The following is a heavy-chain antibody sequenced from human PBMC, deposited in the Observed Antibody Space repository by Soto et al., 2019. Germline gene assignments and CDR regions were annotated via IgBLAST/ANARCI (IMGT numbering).Heavy chain of an antibody. Sequence: EVQLLESGGGLVQPGGSLRLSCAASGFTFSSYAMSWVRQAPGKGLEWVSAISGSGGSTYYADSVKGRFTISRDNSKNTLYLQMNSLRAEDTAVYYCAKDRQTVTTWPPYYFDYWGQGTLVTVSS. V-gene: IGHV3-23*01. CDR3: AKDRQTVTTWPPYYFDY. CDR1: GFTFSSYA. D-gene: IGHD4-17*01. CDR2: ISGSGGST. J-gene: IGHJ4*02.